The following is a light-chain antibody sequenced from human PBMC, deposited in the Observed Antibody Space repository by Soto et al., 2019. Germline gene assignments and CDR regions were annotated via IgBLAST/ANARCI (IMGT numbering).Light chain of an antibody. J-gene: IGKJ2*01. Sequence: SVWTQSPATQALSPGERATLSCRASQSVSSYLAWYQQKPGQAPRLLIYDASNRATGIPARFSGSGSGTDFSLTISSLETEDFAAYYCQQRSNWPPYTFGQGTKVDIK. V-gene: IGKV3-11*01. CDR2: DAS. CDR1: QSVSSY. CDR3: QQRSNWPPYT.